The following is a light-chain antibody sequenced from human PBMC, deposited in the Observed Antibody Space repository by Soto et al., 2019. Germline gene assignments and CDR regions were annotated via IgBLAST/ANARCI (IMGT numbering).Light chain of an antibody. CDR1: SSYVGSSNG. CDR3: SSYTSSSTYV. V-gene: IGLV2-18*02. J-gene: IGLJ1*01. Sequence: QSALTQPPSVSGSPGQSVAISCTGTSSYVGSSNGVSWYQQPPGTAPKLMIYDVSNRPSGVPDRFSGSKSGNTASLTISWLQAEDEADYYCSSYTSSSTYVFGSGTKVTVL. CDR2: DVS.